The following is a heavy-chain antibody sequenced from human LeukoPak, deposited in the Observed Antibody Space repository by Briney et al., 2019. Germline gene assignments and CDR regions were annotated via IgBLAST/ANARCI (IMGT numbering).Heavy chain of an antibody. CDR2: ISSSGSSI. V-gene: IGHV3-11*01. Sequence: GGSLRVSCAASGFTFSDYYMSWIRQAPGKGMEWVSYISSSGSSIYYADSVKGRFTISRDNAKNSLYLQMNSLRAEDTAVYYCASELVNWFDPWGQGTLVTVSS. CDR1: GFTFSDYY. D-gene: IGHD3-9*01. CDR3: ASELVNWFDP. J-gene: IGHJ5*02.